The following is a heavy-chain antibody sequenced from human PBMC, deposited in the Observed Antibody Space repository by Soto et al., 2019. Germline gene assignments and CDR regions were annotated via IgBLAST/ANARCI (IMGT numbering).Heavy chain of an antibody. J-gene: IGHJ4*01. CDR2: INPSGGGT. Sequence: ASVKVSCKASGFTFTNYYIHWVRQAPGQGLEWMGLINPSGGGTFYAQKFQGRVTVTRDTSTGTVYMELSNLRSEDTAVYFCARDSGDTTLRQWGRSFHYWG. D-gene: IGHD1-1*01. CDR3: ARDSGDTTLRQWGRSFHY. CDR1: GFTFTNYY. V-gene: IGHV1-46*01.